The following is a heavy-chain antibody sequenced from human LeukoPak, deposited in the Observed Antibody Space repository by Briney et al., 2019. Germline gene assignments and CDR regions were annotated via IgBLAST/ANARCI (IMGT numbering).Heavy chain of an antibody. CDR3: ARVRSIAALSDY. J-gene: IGHJ4*02. CDR2: IYYSGST. V-gene: IGHV4-61*01. D-gene: IGHD6-6*01. Sequence: SETLSLTCTVSGGSVSSGSYYWSWIRQPPGTGLEWIGYIYYSGSTNYNPSLKSRVTISVDTSKNQFSLKLSSVTAADTAVYYCARVRSIAALSDYWGQGTLVTVSS. CDR1: GGSVSSGSYY.